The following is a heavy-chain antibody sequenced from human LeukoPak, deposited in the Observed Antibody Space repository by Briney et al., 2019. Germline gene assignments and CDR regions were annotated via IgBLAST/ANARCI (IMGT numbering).Heavy chain of an antibody. Sequence: GGSLRLSCAASGFTFSSYGMHWVRQAPGKGLAWVSGISNSGSRTFYADSVKGRFTISRDDSKNTLYLQMNSLRVEDTALYYCAKAPNYYDSSGYGDYSDYWGQGSLVTVSS. D-gene: IGHD3-22*01. CDR3: AKAPNYYDSSGYGDYSDY. V-gene: IGHV3-23*01. CDR1: GFTFSSYG. J-gene: IGHJ4*02. CDR2: ISNSGSRT.